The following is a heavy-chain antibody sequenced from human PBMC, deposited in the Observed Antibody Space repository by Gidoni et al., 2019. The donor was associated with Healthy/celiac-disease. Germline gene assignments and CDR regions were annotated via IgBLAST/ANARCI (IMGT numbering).Heavy chain of an antibody. V-gene: IGHV4-4*07. Sequence: QVQLQESGPGLVKPSETLSLTCTVSGGSISSYYWSWIRQPAGKGLEWIGRIYTSGSTNYNPSLKSRVTMSVDTSKNQFSLKLSSVTAADTAVYYCARGYCTNGVCLLDYWGQGTLVTVSS. D-gene: IGHD2-8*01. J-gene: IGHJ4*02. CDR1: GGSISSYY. CDR3: ARGYCTNGVCLLDY. CDR2: IYTSGST.